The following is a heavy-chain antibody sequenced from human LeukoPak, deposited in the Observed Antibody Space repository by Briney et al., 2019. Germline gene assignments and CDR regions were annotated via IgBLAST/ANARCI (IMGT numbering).Heavy chain of an antibody. Sequence: ASVKVSCTASGYSFTGYYMHWVRQAPGQGLEWMGWINPNSGGTNYALKFQGRVTMTRDTSINTTYMQLSSLRSDDSAVYYCARDRGFVPDAFDIWGQGTMVTVSS. D-gene: IGHD3-10*01. J-gene: IGHJ3*02. CDR1: GYSFTGYY. CDR3: ARDRGFVPDAFDI. CDR2: INPNSGGT. V-gene: IGHV1-2*02.